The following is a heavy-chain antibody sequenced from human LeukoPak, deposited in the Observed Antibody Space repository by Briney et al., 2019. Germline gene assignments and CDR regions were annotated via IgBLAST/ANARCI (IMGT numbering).Heavy chain of an antibody. V-gene: IGHV1-46*01. Sequence: ASVKVSCKASGYTFTTYWIQWVRQAPGQGLEWVALINPYDGSTTYAHKFQGRVTMTRDTSTSTVYMDLSRLTSEDTAVYYCVRAPRDSSTMLDYWGQGTLVTVSS. D-gene: IGHD6-13*01. J-gene: IGHJ4*02. CDR2: INPYDGST. CDR1: GYTFTTYW. CDR3: VRAPRDSSTMLDY.